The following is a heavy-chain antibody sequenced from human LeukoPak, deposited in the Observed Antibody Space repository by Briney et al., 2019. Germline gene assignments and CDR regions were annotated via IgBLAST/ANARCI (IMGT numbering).Heavy chain of an antibody. CDR1: GGSISSYY. D-gene: IGHD3-9*01. J-gene: IGHJ3*02. V-gene: IGHV4-4*09. Sequence: SETLSLTCTVSGGSISSYYWSWIRQPPGKGLEWIGYIYTSGSTNYNPSLKSRVTISVDTSKNQFSLKLSSVTAADTAVYYCATTILTGYKLDAFDIWGQGTMVTVSS. CDR3: ATTILTGYKLDAFDI. CDR2: IYTSGST.